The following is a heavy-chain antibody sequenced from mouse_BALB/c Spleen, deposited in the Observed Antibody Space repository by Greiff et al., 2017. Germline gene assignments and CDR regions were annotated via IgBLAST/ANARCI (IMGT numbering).Heavy chain of an antibody. J-gene: IGHJ4*01. D-gene: IGHD2-2*01. CDR3: ARSWLRYYAMDY. CDR2: ISDGGSYT. Sequence: EVMLVESGGGLVKPGGSLKLSCAASGFTFSDYYMYWVRQTPEKRLEWVATISDGGSYTYYPDSVKGRFTISRDNAKNNLYLQMSSLKSEDTAMYYCARSWLRYYAMDYWGQGTSVTVSS. V-gene: IGHV5-4*02. CDR1: GFTFSDYY.